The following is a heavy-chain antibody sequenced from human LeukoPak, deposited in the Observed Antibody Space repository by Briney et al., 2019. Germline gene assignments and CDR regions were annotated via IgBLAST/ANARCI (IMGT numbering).Heavy chain of an antibody. CDR3: AKDQTGSPDY. CDR1: GFTFSSYG. Sequence: PGGSLRLSCAASGFTFSSYGMHWVRQAPGKGPEWVAVISYDGSNKYYADSVKGRFTISRDNSKNTLYLQMNSLRAEDTAVYYCAKDQTGSPDYWGQGTLVTVSS. J-gene: IGHJ4*02. V-gene: IGHV3-30*18. CDR2: ISYDGSNK. D-gene: IGHD6-13*01.